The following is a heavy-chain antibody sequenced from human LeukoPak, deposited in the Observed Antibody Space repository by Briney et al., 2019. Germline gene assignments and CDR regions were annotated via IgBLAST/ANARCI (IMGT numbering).Heavy chain of an antibody. CDR3: ARSSSGWSFDY. D-gene: IGHD6-19*01. CDR2: IHPADSDT. J-gene: IGHJ4*02. Sequence: GESLRISCKGSGYNFANYWIAWVRQMPGKGLEWMGIIHPADSDTRYSPSFQGQVTISADKSICTAYLQWSSLKASDTAMYYCARSSSGWSFDYWGQGTLVTVSS. V-gene: IGHV5-51*01. CDR1: GYNFANYW.